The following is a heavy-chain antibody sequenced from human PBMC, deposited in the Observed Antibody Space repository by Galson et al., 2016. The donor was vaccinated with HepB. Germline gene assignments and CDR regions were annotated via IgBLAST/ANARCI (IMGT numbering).Heavy chain of an antibody. CDR3: ARASGSEEHYYYGMDV. CDR2: TYYRSNWYN. CDR1: GDSVSSSSAG. D-gene: IGHD3-22*01. Sequence: CAISGDSVSSSSAGWNWIRQSPSRGLEWLGRTYYRSNWYNDYAKSVKNRITINPDTSKNQFSLQLKSVTPEDTAVYYCARASGSEEHYYYGMDVWGQGTTVTVSS. J-gene: IGHJ6*02. V-gene: IGHV6-1*01.